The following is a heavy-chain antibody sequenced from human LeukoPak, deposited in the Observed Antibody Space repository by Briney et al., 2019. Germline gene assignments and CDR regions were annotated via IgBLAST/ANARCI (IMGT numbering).Heavy chain of an antibody. CDR1: GFTFSSYG. CDR2: ISYDGSNK. CDR3: ARVSSSWYGAFDY. D-gene: IGHD6-13*01. V-gene: IGHV3-30*03. J-gene: IGHJ4*02. Sequence: GGSLRLSCAASGFTFSSYGMHWVRQAPGKGLEWVAVISYDGSNKYYADSVKGRFTISRDNSKNTLYLQMNSLRAEDTAVYYCARVSSSWYGAFDYWGQGTLVTVSS.